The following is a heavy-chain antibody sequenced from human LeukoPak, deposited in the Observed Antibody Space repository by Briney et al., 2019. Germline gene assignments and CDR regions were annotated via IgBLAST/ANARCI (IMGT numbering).Heavy chain of an antibody. D-gene: IGHD1-26*01. Sequence: ASVKVSCKASGYSFRNYGISWVRQAPGQGLEWMGWISPYSGSTDYPQKFKGRVTMSTDASTSTAYMELRSLRSDDTAVYYCARGGEWELLPNDYWGQGTLVTVSS. V-gene: IGHV1-18*01. CDR3: ARGGEWELLPNDY. CDR2: ISPYSGST. CDR1: GYSFRNYG. J-gene: IGHJ4*02.